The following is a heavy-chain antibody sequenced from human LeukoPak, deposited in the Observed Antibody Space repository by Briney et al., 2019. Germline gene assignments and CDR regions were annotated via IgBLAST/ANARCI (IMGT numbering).Heavy chain of an antibody. CDR1: GGSISSSSYY. Sequence: SETLSLTCTVSGGSISSSSYYWGWIRQPPGKGLEWIGSIYYSGSTYYNPSLKSRVTISVDTSKNQFSLKLSSVTAADTAVYYCARHGWESMATINAYYYYYMDVWGKGTTVTVSS. J-gene: IGHJ6*03. CDR3: ARHGWESMATINAYYYYYMDV. V-gene: IGHV4-39*07. CDR2: IYYSGST. D-gene: IGHD5-24*01.